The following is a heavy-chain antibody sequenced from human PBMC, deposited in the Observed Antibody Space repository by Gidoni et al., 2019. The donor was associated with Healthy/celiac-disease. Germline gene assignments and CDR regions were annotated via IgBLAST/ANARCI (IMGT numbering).Heavy chain of an antibody. CDR1: GLTFSSYA. J-gene: IGHJ4*02. CDR2: ISGSGGST. CDR3: AKCPIRGSWADYWYFDY. D-gene: IGHD6-13*01. Sequence: EVQLLESGGGLVQPGGSLRLSCAASGLTFSSYAMSWVRQAPGKGLEWVSAISGSGGSTYYADSEKGRFTISRDNSKNTLYLQMNSLRAEDTAVYYCAKCPIRGSWADYWYFDYWGQGTLVTVSS. V-gene: IGHV3-23*01.